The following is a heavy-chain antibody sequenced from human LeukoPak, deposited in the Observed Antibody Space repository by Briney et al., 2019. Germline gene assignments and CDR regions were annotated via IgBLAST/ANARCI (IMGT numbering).Heavy chain of an antibody. CDR2: ISYDGSNE. CDR3: AKGGNDFYYYGLDV. D-gene: IGHD1-1*01. Sequence: GGSLRLSCAASGFTFRSYGMHWVRQAPGKGLEWVAVISYDGSNEYYVDPVKGRFNISRDNSKNTLYLQMHSLRVEDTARYYCAKGGNDFYYYGLDVWGQGTTVTVSS. J-gene: IGHJ6*02. CDR1: GFTFRSYG. V-gene: IGHV3-30*18.